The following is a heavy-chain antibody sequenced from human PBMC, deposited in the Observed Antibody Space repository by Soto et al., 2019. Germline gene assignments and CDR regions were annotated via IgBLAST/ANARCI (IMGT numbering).Heavy chain of an antibody. D-gene: IGHD2-21*02. Sequence: EVQLLESGGGLVQPGGSLRLSCAASGFTFNTYDMSCVRQAPGKGLEWVSTISGGSRSLYYADSVKGRFTIFRDNSKNTLYLQMNSLRAEDTAIYYCARMTAKGSYFDFWGQGTLVTVSP. CDR3: ARMTAKGSYFDF. CDR2: ISGGSRSL. V-gene: IGHV3-23*01. CDR1: GFTFNTYD. J-gene: IGHJ4*02.